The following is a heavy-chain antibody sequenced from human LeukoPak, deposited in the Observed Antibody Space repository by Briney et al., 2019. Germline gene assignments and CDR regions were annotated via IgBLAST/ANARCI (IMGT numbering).Heavy chain of an antibody. J-gene: IGHJ4*02. CDR1: GFTFSSYA. CDR2: ISGSGGST. Sequence: GSLRLSFAASGFTFSSYALRWVRQAPGKGLEWVSAISGSGGSTYYGDSVKGRFTISRDNSRNTLYLQMNSLRADDTAVYYCAKIPHREWELLHFDYWGQGTLVTVSS. CDR3: AKIPHREWELLHFDY. D-gene: IGHD1-26*01. V-gene: IGHV3-23*01.